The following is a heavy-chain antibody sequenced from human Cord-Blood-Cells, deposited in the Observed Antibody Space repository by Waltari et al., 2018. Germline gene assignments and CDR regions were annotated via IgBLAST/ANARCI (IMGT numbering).Heavy chain of an antibody. V-gene: IGHV3-21*01. CDR3: ARSYYYGSGSYRY. D-gene: IGHD3-10*01. Sequence: EVQLVESGGGLVKPGGSLRLSCAASGFTFSSYSMNWVRQAPGKGVEWVSSSSRSSSYIYYADSVKGRFTISRDNAKNSLYLQMNSLRAEDTAVYYCARSYYYGSGSYRYWGQGTLVTVSS. J-gene: IGHJ4*02. CDR1: GFTFSSYS. CDR2: SSRSSSYI.